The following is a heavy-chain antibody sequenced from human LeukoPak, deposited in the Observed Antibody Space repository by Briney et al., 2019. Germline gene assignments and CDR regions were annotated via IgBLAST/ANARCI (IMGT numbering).Heavy chain of an antibody. V-gene: IGHV1-18*01. Sequence: GASVKVSCKASGYTFTSYGISWVRQAPGQGLEWMGWIGAYNGNTNYAQKLQGRVTMTTDTSTSTAYMELRSLRSDDTAVYYCARGPHYYDSSGYYSWRNDYWGQGTLVTVSS. CDR1: GYTFTSYG. J-gene: IGHJ4*02. CDR2: IGAYNGNT. D-gene: IGHD3-22*01. CDR3: ARGPHYYDSSGYYSWRNDY.